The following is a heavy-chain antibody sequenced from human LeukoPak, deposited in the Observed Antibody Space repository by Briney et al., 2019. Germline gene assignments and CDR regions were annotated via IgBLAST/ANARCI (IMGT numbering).Heavy chain of an antibody. J-gene: IGHJ6*03. D-gene: IGHD6-6*01. Sequence: PGGSLRFSCAASGFTFNTYNMCWVRQAPGKGLEWVSSISTTSYIYYADSVEGRFTVSRDNAQNSLFLQMSSLRAEDTAVYYCARVVSAARSLPYYYYMDVWGKGTTVTVSS. V-gene: IGHV3-21*01. CDR2: ISTTSYI. CDR3: ARVVSAARSLPYYYYMDV. CDR1: GFTFNTYN.